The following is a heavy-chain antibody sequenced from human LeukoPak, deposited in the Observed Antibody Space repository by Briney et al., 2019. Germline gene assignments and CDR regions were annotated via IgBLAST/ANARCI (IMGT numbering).Heavy chain of an antibody. CDR3: ARALGEGDNRWAFDI. V-gene: IGHV1-69*05. D-gene: IGHD3-16*01. Sequence: SVKVSCKASGGTFSSYAISWVRQAPGQGLEWMGGIIPIFGTANYAQKFQGTGPITTDEATGTALMELSSRRSEDTAVYYCARALGEGDNRWAFDIWGQGAMVTVSS. J-gene: IGHJ3*02. CDR2: IIPIFGTA. CDR1: GGTFSSYA.